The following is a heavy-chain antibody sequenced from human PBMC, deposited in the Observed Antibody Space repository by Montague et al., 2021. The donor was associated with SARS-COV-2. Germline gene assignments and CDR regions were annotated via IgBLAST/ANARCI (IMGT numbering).Heavy chain of an antibody. J-gene: IGHJ5*02. D-gene: IGHD6-13*01. CDR1: GFTFDDYA. CDR2: ISWNSGSI. CDR3: AKDGSSSWYGWFDP. Sequence: SLRLSCAASGFTFDDYAMHWVRQAPGKGLEWASGISWNSGSIGYADSVKGRFTISRDNAKNSLYLQMNSLRAEDTALYYCAKDGSSSWYGWFDPWGQGTLVTVSS. V-gene: IGHV3-9*01.